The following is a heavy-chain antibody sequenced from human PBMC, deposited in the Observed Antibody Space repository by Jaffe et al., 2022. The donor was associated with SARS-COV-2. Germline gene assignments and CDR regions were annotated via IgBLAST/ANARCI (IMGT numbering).Heavy chain of an antibody. Sequence: EVQLVESGGGLVQPGGSLRLSCAASGFTFSSYDMHWVRQATGKGLEWVSAIGTAGDTYYPGSVKGRFTISRENAKNSLYLQMNSLRAGDTAVYYCARGRGYCSSTSCAIFDYWGQGTLVTVSS. D-gene: IGHD2-2*01. J-gene: IGHJ4*02. CDR2: IGTAGDT. V-gene: IGHV3-13*01. CDR3: ARGRGYCSSTSCAIFDY. CDR1: GFTFSSYD.